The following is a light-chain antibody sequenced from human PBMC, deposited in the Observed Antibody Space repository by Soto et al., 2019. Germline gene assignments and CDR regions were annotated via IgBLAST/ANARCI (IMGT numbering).Light chain of an antibody. J-gene: IGLJ2*01. CDR1: SSDVGGHDY. V-gene: IGLV2-8*01. CDR3: SSYAGGTNLV. Sequence: QSALTQPPSASGSPGQSVTISCTGTSSDVGGHDYVSWYQQYPGKAHKLIVYDVSKRPTGVPDRFSGSKSVNTASLTVSGHQAEDVAEYYCSSYAGGTNLVFGGGTKLTVL. CDR2: DVS.